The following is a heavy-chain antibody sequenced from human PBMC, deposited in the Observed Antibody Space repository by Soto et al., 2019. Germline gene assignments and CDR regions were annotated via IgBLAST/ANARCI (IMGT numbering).Heavy chain of an antibody. CDR3: ARDPRLYSSSIYYYYYMDV. D-gene: IGHD6-6*01. V-gene: IGHV3-33*01. J-gene: IGHJ6*03. CDR1: GFTFSSYG. Sequence: QVQLVESGGGVVQPGMSLRLSCAASGFTFSSYGMHWVRQAPGKGLEWVAVIWYDGSNKYYADSVKGRFTISRYNSKNTLYLQMNSLRAEDTAVYYCARDPRLYSSSIYYYYYMDVWGKGTTVTVSS. CDR2: IWYDGSNK.